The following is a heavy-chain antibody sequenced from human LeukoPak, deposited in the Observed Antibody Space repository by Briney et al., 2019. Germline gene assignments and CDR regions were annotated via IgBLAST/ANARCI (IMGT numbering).Heavy chain of an antibody. CDR3: ESFVNYGSGND. J-gene: IGHJ4*02. Sequence: GGSLRLSCVASGFTFSSYSMNWVRQAPGEGLEWVSYISSLSGTIYYADSVKGRFTISRDNSKNTLYLQMNSLRAEDTAVCYCESFVNYGSGNDWGQGTLVTVSS. D-gene: IGHD3-10*01. V-gene: IGHV3-48*01. CDR1: GFTFSSYS. CDR2: ISSLSGTI.